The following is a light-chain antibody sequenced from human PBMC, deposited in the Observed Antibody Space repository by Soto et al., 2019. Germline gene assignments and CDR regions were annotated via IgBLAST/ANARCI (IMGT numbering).Light chain of an antibody. J-gene: IGKJ2*01. CDR1: QSVSSY. CDR3: QQRSNWPYT. V-gene: IGKV3-11*01. CDR2: DAS. Sequence: EIVLTQSPATMSLSPGERATLSCRASQSVSSYLAWYQQKPCQAPRLLIYDASNRATGIPARFSRSGSGTDFTRPVAGLEPEAAALYCCQQRSNWPYTFGQGT.